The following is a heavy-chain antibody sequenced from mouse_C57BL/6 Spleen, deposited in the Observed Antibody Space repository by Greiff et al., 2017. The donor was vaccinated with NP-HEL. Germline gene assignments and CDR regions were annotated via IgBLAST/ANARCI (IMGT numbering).Heavy chain of an antibody. CDR1: GYTFTSYW. CDR3: ARSLDSSGYVDY. Sequence: QVQLQQPGAELVKPGASVKMSCKASGYTFTSYWITWVKQRPGQGLEWIGDIYPGSGSTNYNEKFKSKATLTVDTSSSTAYMQISSLTSEDSAVYYCARSLDSSGYVDYWGQGTTLTVSS. D-gene: IGHD3-2*02. V-gene: IGHV1-55*01. J-gene: IGHJ2*01. CDR2: IYPGSGST.